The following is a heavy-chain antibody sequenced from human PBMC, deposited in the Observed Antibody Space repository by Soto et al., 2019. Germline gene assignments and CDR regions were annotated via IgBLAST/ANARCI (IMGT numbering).Heavy chain of an antibody. J-gene: IGHJ3*02. CDR2: IYYSGST. D-gene: IGHD3-22*01. Sequence: SETLSLTCTVSDGSFSSSSYYWGWIRQPPGKGLEWIGSIYYSGSTYYNPSLKSRVTISVDTSKNQFSLKLSSVTAADTAVYYCARSSDSSGYYPHAAFDIWGQGTMVTVSS. CDR3: ARSSDSSGYYPHAAFDI. CDR1: DGSFSSSSYY. V-gene: IGHV4-39*01.